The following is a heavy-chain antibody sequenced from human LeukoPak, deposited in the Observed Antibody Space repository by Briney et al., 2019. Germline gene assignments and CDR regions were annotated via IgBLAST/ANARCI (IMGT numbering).Heavy chain of an antibody. CDR2: IISISGYI. CDR3: ARSRRSGSYYKGLAYYFDY. D-gene: IGHD3-10*01. CDR1: GFTFTSYT. V-gene: IGHV3-21*01. J-gene: IGHJ4*02. Sequence: VGSLRLSCAASGFTFTSYTMNWVCPAPGEGLEWVSSIISISGYIYYADSVKGRFTISRDTAKNSLYLHMTSLRAEDTAVYYCARSRRSGSYYKGLAYYFDYWGQGTLVTVSS.